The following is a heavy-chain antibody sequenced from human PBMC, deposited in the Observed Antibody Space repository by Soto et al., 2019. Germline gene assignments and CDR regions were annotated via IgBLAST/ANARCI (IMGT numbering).Heavy chain of an antibody. J-gene: IGHJ6*02. Sequence: EVQLVESGGGLVQPGGSLRLSCATSGFTFSSYEMNWVRQAPGKGLEWVSYISSSGSTIYYADSVKGRFTISRDNAKNSVYLQMDSLRSEDTAVYYCARDQEAGSFFPYYYGMDVWGQGTTVTVSS. CDR2: ISSSGSTI. CDR1: GFTFSSYE. CDR3: ARDQEAGSFFPYYYGMDV. V-gene: IGHV3-48*03. D-gene: IGHD6-13*01.